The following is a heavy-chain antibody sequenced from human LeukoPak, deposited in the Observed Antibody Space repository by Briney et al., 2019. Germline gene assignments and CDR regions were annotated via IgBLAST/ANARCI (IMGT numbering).Heavy chain of an antibody. CDR3: ARTCCSGWSQAGAFAI. CDR2: MYPGDSDT. V-gene: IGHV5-51*01. Sequence: GESLKISCKGSGYHFTIYWIGWVRQMPGKGLEWMGIMYPGDSDTRYSPSFQGQVTISADKSISTAYLQWSSLKASDTAMYYCARTCCSGWSQAGAFAIWGQGTMVTVSS. D-gene: IGHD6-19*01. CDR1: GYHFTIYW. J-gene: IGHJ3*02.